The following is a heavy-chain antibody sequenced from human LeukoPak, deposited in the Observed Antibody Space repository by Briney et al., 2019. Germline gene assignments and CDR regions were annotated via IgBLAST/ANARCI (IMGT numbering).Heavy chain of an antibody. V-gene: IGHV3-9*02. CDR2: ISWNSGSI. J-gene: IGHJ4*02. CDR3: AKDVLGVGATIDY. CDR1: GFTSDDYA. Sequence: GRSLRLSCAASGFTSDDYAMHWVRQAPGKGLEWVSGISWNSGSIGYADSVKGRFTISRDNAKNSLYLQMNSLRAEDTALYYCAKDVLGVGATIDYWGQGTLVTVSS. D-gene: IGHD1-26*01.